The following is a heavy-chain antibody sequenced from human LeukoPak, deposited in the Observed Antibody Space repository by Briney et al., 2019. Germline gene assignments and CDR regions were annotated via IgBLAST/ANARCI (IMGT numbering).Heavy chain of an antibody. Sequence: SETLSLTCTVSGGSISSYYWSWIRQPPGKGLEWIGYIYSSGSNNYNPSLKSRVTISVDTSKNQFSLKLNSVPAADTAVYYCAILPNGESEYWGHGVLVTVSS. J-gene: IGHJ4*01. CDR3: AILPNGESEY. CDR2: IYSSGSN. V-gene: IGHV4-59*01. CDR1: GGSISSYY.